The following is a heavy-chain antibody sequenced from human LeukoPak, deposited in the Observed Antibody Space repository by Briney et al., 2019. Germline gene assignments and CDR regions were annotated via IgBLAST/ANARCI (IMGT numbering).Heavy chain of an antibody. CDR3: ARQGYYDFWSGYYTYFDY. CDR2: IYYSGST. D-gene: IGHD3-3*01. J-gene: IGHJ4*02. CDR1: GGSISSYY. Sequence: PSETLSLTCTVSGGSISSYYWSWLRQPPGKGLEWIGYIYYSGSTNYNPSLKSRVTISVDTSKHQFSLRLSSVTAADTAVYYCARQGYYDFWSGYYTYFDYWGQGTLVTVSS. V-gene: IGHV4-59*01.